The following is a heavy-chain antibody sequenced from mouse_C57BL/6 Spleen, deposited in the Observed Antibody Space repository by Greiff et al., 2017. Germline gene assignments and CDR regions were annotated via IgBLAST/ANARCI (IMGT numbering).Heavy chain of an antibody. CDR3: ARSALITTVVASYGDY. V-gene: IGHV1-80*01. D-gene: IGHD1-1*01. CDR2: IYPGDGDT. Sequence: VQLQESGAELVKPGASVKISCKASGYAFSSYWMNWVKQRPGKGLEWIGQIYPGDGDTNYNGKFKGKATLTADKSSSTAYMQRSSLTSEDSAVYFCARSALITTVVASYGDYWGQGTTLTVSS. J-gene: IGHJ2*01. CDR1: GYAFSSYW.